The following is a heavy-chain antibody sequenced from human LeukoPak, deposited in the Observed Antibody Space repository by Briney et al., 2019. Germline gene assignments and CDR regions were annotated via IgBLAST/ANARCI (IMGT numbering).Heavy chain of an antibody. V-gene: IGHV3-21*01. D-gene: IGHD5-12*01. J-gene: IGHJ4*02. CDR3: ARVRYSGYPPDY. CDR2: ISSSSSYI. CDR1: GFTFSSYS. Sequence: GGSLRLSCAASGFTFSSYSMNWVRQAPGKGLELVSSISSSSSYIFYADSLKGRFTISRDNAKNSLYLQMNSLRAEDTAVYYCARVRYSGYPPDYWGQGTLVTVSS.